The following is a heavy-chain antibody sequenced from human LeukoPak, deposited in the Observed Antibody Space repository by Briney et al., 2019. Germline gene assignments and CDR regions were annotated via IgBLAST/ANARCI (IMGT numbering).Heavy chain of an antibody. Sequence: GGSLRLSCAASGFTFSTYAMSWVRQAPGKGLEWVSAICGSGGSTYYADSVKGRFTISRDNSKNTLYLQMNSLRAEDTSIYFCAKALEQETVIALDSWGQGTLVTVSS. CDR1: GFTFSTYA. CDR3: AKALEQETVIALDS. D-gene: IGHD6-13*01. CDR2: ICGSGGST. J-gene: IGHJ4*02. V-gene: IGHV3-23*01.